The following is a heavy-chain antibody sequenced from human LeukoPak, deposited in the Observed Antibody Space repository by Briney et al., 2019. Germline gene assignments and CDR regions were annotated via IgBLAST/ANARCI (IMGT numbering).Heavy chain of an antibody. Sequence: ASVKVSCKASGYTFTSYGISWVRQAPGQGLEWMGWISAYNGNTNYAQKLQDRVTMTTDTSTSTAYMELRSLRSDDTAVYYCARDRDYRSPYYYYGMDVWGQGTTVTVSS. CDR1: GYTFTSYG. J-gene: IGHJ6*02. CDR3: ARDRDYRSPYYYYGMDV. V-gene: IGHV1-18*01. CDR2: ISAYNGNT. D-gene: IGHD4-11*01.